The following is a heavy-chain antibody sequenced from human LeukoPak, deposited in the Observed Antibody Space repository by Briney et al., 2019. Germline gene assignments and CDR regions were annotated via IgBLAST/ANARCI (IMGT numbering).Heavy chain of an antibody. CDR3: ARRGIATRTSRFDY. J-gene: IGHJ4*02. CDR1: GGSISSSSYY. D-gene: IGHD6-6*01. Sequence: SETLSLTCTVSGGSISSSSYYWGWIRQPPGKGLERIGSIYYSGSTYYNPSLKSRVTISVDTSKNQFSLKLSSVTAADTAVYYCARRGIATRTSRFDYWGQGTLVTVSS. CDR2: IYYSGST. V-gene: IGHV4-39*01.